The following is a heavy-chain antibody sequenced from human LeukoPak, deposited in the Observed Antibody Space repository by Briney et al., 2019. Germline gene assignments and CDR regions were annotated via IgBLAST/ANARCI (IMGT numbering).Heavy chain of an antibody. CDR2: IVVGSGNT. Sequence: SVKVSCTASGFTFTSSAVQWVRQARGQRLEWIGWIVVGSGNTNYAQKFQERVTITRDMSTSTAYMELSSLRSEDTAVYYCAAASRYFDWLLFDYWGQGTLVTVSS. J-gene: IGHJ4*02. CDR3: AAASRYFDWLLFDY. V-gene: IGHV1-58*01. D-gene: IGHD3-9*01. CDR1: GFTFTSSA.